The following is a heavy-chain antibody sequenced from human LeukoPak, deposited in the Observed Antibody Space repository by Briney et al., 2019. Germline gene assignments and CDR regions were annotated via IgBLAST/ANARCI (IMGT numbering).Heavy chain of an antibody. CDR1: GFIFSDYY. J-gene: IGHJ4*02. CDR3: AREGYSTGQFDY. V-gene: IGHV3-11*04. CDR2: ISSSGSNI. D-gene: IGHD2-8*02. Sequence: GGSLRLSCAASGFIFSDYYMTWLRQAPGKGLEWVSHISSSGSNIHHADSVKGRFTISRDNAKNSLYLQMNSLRAEDTAVYYCAREGYSTGQFDYWGQGTLVTVSS.